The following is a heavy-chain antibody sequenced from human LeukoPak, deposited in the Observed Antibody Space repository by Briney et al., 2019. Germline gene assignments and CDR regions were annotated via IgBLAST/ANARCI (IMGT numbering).Heavy chain of an antibody. CDR2: IYYSGST. V-gene: IGHV4-39*07. CDR1: GGSISSSSYY. CDR3: ARGTGHSSGRLIAFDI. J-gene: IGHJ3*02. D-gene: IGHD6-19*01. Sequence: SETLSLTCTVSGGSISSSSYYWGWIRQPPGKGLEWIGSIYYSGSTYYNPSLKSRVTISVDTSKNQFSLKLSSVTAADTAVYYCARGTGHSSGRLIAFDIWGQGTMVTVSS.